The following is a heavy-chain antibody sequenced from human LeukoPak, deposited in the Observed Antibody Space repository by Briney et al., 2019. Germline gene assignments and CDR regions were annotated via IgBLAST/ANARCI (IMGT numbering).Heavy chain of an antibody. D-gene: IGHD5-12*01. Sequence: SETLSLTCTVSGGSISSYYWSWIRQPPGKGLEWIGYIYYSGSANYNPSLKSRVTISVDTSKNQFSLNLSSVTAADTAVYYCARVPGVATSLSGYTMGYYFDYWGQGTLVTVSS. CDR3: ARVPGVATSLSGYTMGYYFDY. V-gene: IGHV4-59*12. J-gene: IGHJ4*02. CDR1: GGSISSYY. CDR2: IYYSGSA.